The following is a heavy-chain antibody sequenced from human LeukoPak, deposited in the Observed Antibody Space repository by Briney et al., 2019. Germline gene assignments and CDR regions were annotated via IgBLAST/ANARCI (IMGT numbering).Heavy chain of an antibody. CDR3: ARRAPYYYDSSGYFDHDAFDI. Sequence: ASVKVSCKASGYTFTSYDINWVRQATGQGLEWMGWMNPNSGNTGYAQKFQGSVTMTRNTSISTAYMELSSLRSEDTAVYYCARRAPYYYDSSGYFDHDAFDIWGQGTMVTVSS. J-gene: IGHJ3*02. CDR2: MNPNSGNT. V-gene: IGHV1-8*01. D-gene: IGHD3-22*01. CDR1: GYTFTSYD.